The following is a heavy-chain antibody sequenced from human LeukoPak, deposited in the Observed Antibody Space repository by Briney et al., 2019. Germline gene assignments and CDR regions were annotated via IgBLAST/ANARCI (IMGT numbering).Heavy chain of an antibody. D-gene: IGHD2-21*01. V-gene: IGHV3-11*04. Sequence: GGSLRLSCAASGFTFSDYYMTWIRQAPGKGLEWVPYTSSSGSTIYYADSVKGRFTISRDNAKNSLYLQMNSLRAEDTAVYYCASERGIPSYYYYYMDVWGKGTTVTVSS. CDR3: ASERGIPSYYYYYMDV. J-gene: IGHJ6*03. CDR1: GFTFSDYY. CDR2: TSSSGSTI.